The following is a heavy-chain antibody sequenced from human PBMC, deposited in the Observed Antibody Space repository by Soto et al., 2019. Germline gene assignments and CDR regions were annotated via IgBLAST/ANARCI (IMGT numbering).Heavy chain of an antibody. CDR2: IGGGGGST. CDR1: GFTFGMSA. Sequence: EVQLLESGGGLVQPGGSLRLSCAASGFTFGMSAMTWVRQAPGKGLEWVSGIGGGGGSTDYTDSGKGRFTVSRDNSNNTHYLLMNALRAEDTALYYCAKLRSTADSGDWRDASDIWGRGTMVSVSS. J-gene: IGHJ3*02. D-gene: IGHD2-21*01. V-gene: IGHV3-23*01. CDR3: AKLRSTADSGDWRDASDI.